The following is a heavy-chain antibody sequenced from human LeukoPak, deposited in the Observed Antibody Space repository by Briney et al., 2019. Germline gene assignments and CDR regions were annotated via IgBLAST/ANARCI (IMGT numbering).Heavy chain of an antibody. V-gene: IGHV1-2*02. J-gene: IGHJ3*02. CDR3: ARVFALTIFSPLDI. Sequence: VASVKVSCKASGYTFTGYYIHWVRQAPGQGLEWMGWINPNSGGTNYAQKYQSRVTMTRDTSISTAYMELSRLRSDDTAIYYCARVFALTIFSPLDIWGQGTMVIVSS. CDR1: GYTFTGYY. D-gene: IGHD3-9*01. CDR2: INPNSGGT.